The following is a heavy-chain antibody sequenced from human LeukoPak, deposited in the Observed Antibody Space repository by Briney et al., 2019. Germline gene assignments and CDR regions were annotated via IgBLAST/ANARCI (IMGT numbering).Heavy chain of an antibody. CDR3: ARGMSGLYAFDI. Sequence: GGSLRLSCAASGFTFSSYSMNWVRQAPGKGLEWVSSISSSSYIYYADSVKGRFTISRDNAKNSLYLQMNSLRAEDTAVYYCARGMSGLYAFDIWGQGTMVTVSS. CDR2: ISSSSYI. V-gene: IGHV3-21*01. J-gene: IGHJ3*02. D-gene: IGHD3-10*01. CDR1: GFTFSSYS.